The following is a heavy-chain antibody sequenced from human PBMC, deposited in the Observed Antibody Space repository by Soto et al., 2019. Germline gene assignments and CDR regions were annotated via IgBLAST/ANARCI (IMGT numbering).Heavy chain of an antibody. J-gene: IGHJ6*02. Sequence: QVQLVQSGAEVKKPGSSVKVSCKASGGTFSSYAISWVRQAPGQGLEWMGGIIPIFGTANYAQKFQGRVRITADESTSTAYMELSSLRSEDTAVYYCARFSRGITMVRSNKYYYGMDVCGQGTTVTVSS. CDR1: GGTFSSYA. D-gene: IGHD3-10*01. V-gene: IGHV1-69*01. CDR3: ARFSRGITMVRSNKYYYGMDV. CDR2: IIPIFGTA.